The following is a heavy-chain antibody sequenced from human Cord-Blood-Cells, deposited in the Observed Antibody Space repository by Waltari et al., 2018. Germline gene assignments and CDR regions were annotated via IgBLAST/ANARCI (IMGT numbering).Heavy chain of an antibody. Sequence: EVQLVEAGGGLVQPGGSLRLSCAASGFTFSSYWMSWVRQGPGKGLEWGANINQDGSEKYYVDSVKGRFTISRDNAKNSLYLQMNSLRAEDTAVYYCARMGKGDAFDIWGQGTMVTVSS. CDR2: INQDGSEK. V-gene: IGHV3-7*01. D-gene: IGHD7-27*01. CDR1: GFTFSSYW. CDR3: ARMGKGDAFDI. J-gene: IGHJ3*02.